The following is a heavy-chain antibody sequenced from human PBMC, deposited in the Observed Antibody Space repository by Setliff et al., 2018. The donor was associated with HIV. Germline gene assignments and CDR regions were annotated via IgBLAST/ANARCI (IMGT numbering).Heavy chain of an antibody. CDR3: AREGIAAAGSYSYGFGQFDY. Sequence: GGSLRLSCAASGFTFSSYSMNWVRQAPGKGLEWVSYISSSSSTIYYADSVKGRFTIARDNANNSLYLQKNSLISDDTAVYYCAREGIAAAGSYSYGFGQFDYWGQGTLVTVSS. J-gene: IGHJ4*02. V-gene: IGHV3-48*01. CDR1: GFTFSSYS. D-gene: IGHD6-13*01. CDR2: ISSSSSTI.